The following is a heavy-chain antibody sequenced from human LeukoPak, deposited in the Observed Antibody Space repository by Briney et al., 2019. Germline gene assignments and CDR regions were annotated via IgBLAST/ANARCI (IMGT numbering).Heavy chain of an antibody. CDR3: ARADCSSTSCYIFDY. J-gene: IGHJ4*02. V-gene: IGHV1-18*01. D-gene: IGHD2-2*02. CDR1: GYAFTSYD. Sequence: ASVKVSCKASGYAFTSYDFTWVRQAPAQGLGWMGWISAYNGNTNYAEKLQGRVTMTTDTCASTAYMELRRLRSDGTAVYYCARADCSSTSCYIFDYWGQGTLVTVSS. CDR2: ISAYNGNT.